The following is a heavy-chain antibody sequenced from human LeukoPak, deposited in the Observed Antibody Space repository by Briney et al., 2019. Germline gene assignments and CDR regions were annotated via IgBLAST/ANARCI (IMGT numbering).Heavy chain of an antibody. CDR2: ISYDGSNK. CDR3: ARVPHIAVADWDDP. D-gene: IGHD6-19*01. V-gene: IGHV3-30*03. J-gene: IGHJ5*02. Sequence: PGGSLRLSCAASGFTFSSYGMHWVRQAPGKGLEWVAVISYDGSNKYYADSVKGRFTISRDNAKNSLYLQMNSLRAEDTAVYYCARVPHIAVADWDDPWGQGTLVTVSS. CDR1: GFTFSSYG.